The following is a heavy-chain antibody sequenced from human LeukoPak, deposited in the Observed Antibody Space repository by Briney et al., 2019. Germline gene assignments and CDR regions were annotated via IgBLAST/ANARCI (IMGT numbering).Heavy chain of an antibody. D-gene: IGHD3-10*01. J-gene: IGHJ6*02. CDR3: ARKGITMVRGVTMYYGMDV. CDR1: GGSISSSNW. CDR2: IYHSGST. V-gene: IGHV4-4*02. Sequence: SGTLSLTCAVSGGSISSSNWWSWVRQPPGEGLGWTGEIYHSGSTNYNPSLKSRVTISVDTSKNQFSLKLSSVTAADTAVYYCARKGITMVRGVTMYYGMDVWGQGTTVTVSS.